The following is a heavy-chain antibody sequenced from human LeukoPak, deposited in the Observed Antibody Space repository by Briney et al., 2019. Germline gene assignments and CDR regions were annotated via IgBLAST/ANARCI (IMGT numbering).Heavy chain of an antibody. Sequence: GGALRLSCVASGFSFDDYDMAWLRPAPGRGLEWVSDIDWKGRPTSYAGSVKGRFTISRDNAKKSLYLQMDSLRAEDTALYYCAREVYRIGVGGFDPWGQGTLVIVSS. D-gene: IGHD6-19*01. CDR2: IDWKGRPT. CDR3: AREVYRIGVGGFDP. J-gene: IGHJ5*02. CDR1: GFSFDDYD. V-gene: IGHV3-20*04.